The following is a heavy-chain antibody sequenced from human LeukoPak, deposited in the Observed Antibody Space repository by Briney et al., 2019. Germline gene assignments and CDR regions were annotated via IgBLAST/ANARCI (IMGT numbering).Heavy chain of an antibody. CDR2: INPNSGGT. Sequence: GASVKVSCKASGGTFSSYAISWVRQAPGQGLEWMGWINPNSGGTNYAQKFQGRVTMTRDTSISTAYMELSRLRSDDTAVYYCARGVGGATNMVDYWGQGTLVTVSS. CDR3: ARGVGGATNMVDY. V-gene: IGHV1-2*02. J-gene: IGHJ4*02. CDR1: GGTFSSYA. D-gene: IGHD1-26*01.